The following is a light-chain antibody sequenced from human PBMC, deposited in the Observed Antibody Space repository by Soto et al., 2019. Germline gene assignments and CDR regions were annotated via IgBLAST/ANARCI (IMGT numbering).Light chain of an antibody. V-gene: IGLV1-44*01. Sequence: QPVLTQPPSASGTPGQRVAISCSGSSSNIGSHTVNWYQQLPGTAPKLLIYGNDQRPSGVPDRFSGSKSGTSASLAISGLQSEDEVDYYCAAWDDSLNGPVFGGGTKLPS. CDR3: AAWDDSLNGPV. CDR2: GND. J-gene: IGLJ3*02. CDR1: SSNIGSHT.